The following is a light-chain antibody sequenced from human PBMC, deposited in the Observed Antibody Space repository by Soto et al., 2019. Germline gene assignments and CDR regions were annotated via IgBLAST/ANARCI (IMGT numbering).Light chain of an antibody. J-gene: IGLJ2*01. CDR1: SRDVGGYNY. CDR3: SSYAGSNNLVV. V-gene: IGLV2-8*01. Sequence: QSALTQPPSASGSPGQSVTISCTGTSRDVGGYNYVSLYQQHPGKAPKLMIYEVSKRPSGVPYRFSGSKSGNTASLTVSGLQAEDEADYYCSSYAGSNNLVVFGGGTKRTVL. CDR2: EVS.